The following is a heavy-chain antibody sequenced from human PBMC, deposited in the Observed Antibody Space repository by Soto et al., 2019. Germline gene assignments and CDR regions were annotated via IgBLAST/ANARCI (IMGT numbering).Heavy chain of an antibody. CDR1: GFTFSSYA. CDR2: ISGSGGST. J-gene: IGHJ4*02. V-gene: IGHV3-23*01. D-gene: IGHD3-16*01. Sequence: GGSLRLSCAASGFTFSSYAMSWVRQAPGKGLEWVSAISGSGGSTYYADSVKGRFTISRDNSKNTLYLQMNSLRAEDTAVYYCVPRVITFGGVIGYWGQGTLVTVSS. CDR3: VPRVITFGGVIGY.